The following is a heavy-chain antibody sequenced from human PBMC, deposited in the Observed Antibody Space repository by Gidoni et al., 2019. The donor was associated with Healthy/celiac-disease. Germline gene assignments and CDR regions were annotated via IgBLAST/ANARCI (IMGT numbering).Heavy chain of an antibody. CDR2: INPSGGST. CDR1: GYTFTSYY. D-gene: IGHD2-8*01. V-gene: IGHV1-46*01. J-gene: IGHJ6*02. Sequence: QVQLVQSGAEVKKPGASVKVSCKASGYTFTSYYMHWVRHAPEQGLEWMGIINPSGGSTSYAQKFQGRVTMTRDTSTSTVYMELSSLRSEDTAVYYCARGLHPIGYCTNGVCSPAKYGMDVWGQGTTVTVSS. CDR3: ARGLHPIGYCTNGVCSPAKYGMDV.